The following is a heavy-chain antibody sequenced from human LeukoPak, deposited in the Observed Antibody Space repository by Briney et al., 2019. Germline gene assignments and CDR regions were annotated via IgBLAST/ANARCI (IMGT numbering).Heavy chain of an antibody. D-gene: IGHD3-16*01. Sequence: PGGSLRLSCEVSGFRFSDFTMTWVRQAPGKGPEWVSAIGGRGGSTYYADSVGGRFTISRDNSKDIVYLQMNSLKVEDTATYYCGKEGGAWGQGTKVTVSS. J-gene: IGHJ5*02. CDR3: GKEGGA. V-gene: IGHV3-23*01. CDR2: IGGRGGST. CDR1: GFRFSDFT.